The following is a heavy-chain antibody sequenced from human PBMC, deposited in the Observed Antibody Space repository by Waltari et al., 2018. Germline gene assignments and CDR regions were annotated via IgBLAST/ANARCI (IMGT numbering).Heavy chain of an antibody. CDR1: GGSISSYY. J-gene: IGHJ2*01. CDR3: ARGGMVRGVIKYFDL. Sequence: QVQLQESGPGLVKPSETLSLTCTVSGGSISSYYWSWIRQPPGKGLEWIGYIYYSGSTNYNPALKSRVTRSVDTSKNQFSLKLSSVTAADTAVYYCARGGMVRGVIKYFDLWGRGTLVTVSS. V-gene: IGHV4-59*01. CDR2: IYYSGST. D-gene: IGHD3-10*01.